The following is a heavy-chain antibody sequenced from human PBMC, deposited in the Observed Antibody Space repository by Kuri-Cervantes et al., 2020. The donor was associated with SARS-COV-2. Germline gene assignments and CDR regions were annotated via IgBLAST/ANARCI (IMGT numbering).Heavy chain of an antibody. CDR2: ISSSGSTI. J-gene: IGHJ5*02. V-gene: IGHV3-48*03. CDR1: GFTFSSYE. D-gene: IGHD6-19*01. Sequence: GGSLRLSCAASGFTFSSYEMNWVRQAPGKGLEWVSYISSSGSTIYYADSVKGRFTISRDNSKNTLYLQMNSLRAEDTAVYYCAKDRSSGWHLNWFDPWGQGTLVTVSS. CDR3: AKDRSSGWHLNWFDP.